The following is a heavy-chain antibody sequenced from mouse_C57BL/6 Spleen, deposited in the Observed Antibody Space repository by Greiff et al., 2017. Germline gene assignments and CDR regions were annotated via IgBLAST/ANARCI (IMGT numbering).Heavy chain of an antibody. D-gene: IGHD2-1*01. CDR1: GYAFSSSW. CDR2: IYPGDGDT. J-gene: IGHJ2*01. V-gene: IGHV1-82*01. Sequence: QVQLQQSGPELVKPGASVKISCKASGYAFSSSWMNWVKQRPGKGLEWIGRIYPGDGDTNYNGKFKGKATLTAEKSSSTAYMQLSSLTSEDSAVYFCAVIYYGNFDYWGQGTTLTVSS. CDR3: AVIYYGNFDY.